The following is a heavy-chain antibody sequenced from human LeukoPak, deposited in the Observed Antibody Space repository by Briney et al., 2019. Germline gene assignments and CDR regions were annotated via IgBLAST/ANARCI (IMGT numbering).Heavy chain of an antibody. D-gene: IGHD3-10*01. V-gene: IGHV3-48*02. Sequence: PGGSLRLSCAASGFTFSSYSMNWVRQAPGKGLEWVSYISSSSSTIYYADSVKGRFTISRDNAKNSLYLQMNSLRDEDTAVYYCARDVGNYDSGTSYFDYWGQGTLVTVSP. CDR2: ISSSSSTI. J-gene: IGHJ4*02. CDR1: GFTFSSYS. CDR3: ARDVGNYDSGTSYFDY.